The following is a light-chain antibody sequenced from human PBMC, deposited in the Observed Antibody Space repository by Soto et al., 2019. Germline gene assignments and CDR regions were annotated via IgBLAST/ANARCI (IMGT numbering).Light chain of an antibody. CDR1: QSLSSSY. CDR2: GAF. CDR3: QQYNDWPLT. V-gene: IGKV3-15*01. Sequence: ENVLTQSPGTLSLSPGVRATLSCRASQSLSSSYLAWYQRKPGQAPSLLIYGAFTRATGIPARFSGTGSGTEFTLTISSLQSEDFALYYCQQYNDWPLTFGQGTKVDIK. J-gene: IGKJ1*01.